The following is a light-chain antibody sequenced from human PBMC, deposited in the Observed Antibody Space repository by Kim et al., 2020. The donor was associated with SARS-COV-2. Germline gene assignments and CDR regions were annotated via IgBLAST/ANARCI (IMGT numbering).Light chain of an antibody. V-gene: IGLV4-69*01. Sequence: ASVKHTDCARSEHSHNDSAWHQQQPEKGPRYLMKLTPDGSHTKGDGIPDRFSGSSSGAERHLTISSLQSEDEADYYCQTWGTGIVVFGGGTQLTVL. CDR1: SEHSHND. CDR3: QTWGTGIVV. CDR2: LTPDGSH. J-gene: IGLJ2*01.